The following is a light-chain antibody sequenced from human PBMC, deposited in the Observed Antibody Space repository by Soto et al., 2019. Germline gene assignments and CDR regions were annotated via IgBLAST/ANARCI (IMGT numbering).Light chain of an antibody. CDR1: NSDIGSYNL. Sequence: QSALTQPASVSGSPGQSITISCTGTNSDIGSYNLVSWYQQHPGKVPRLMIYEVSKRPSGVSNRFSGSRSGNTASLTISGRPDESVADYYCCFYGGNAFFARFCGGTKLTVL. CDR2: EVS. J-gene: IGLJ2*01. CDR3: CFYGGNAFFAR. V-gene: IGLV2-23*02.